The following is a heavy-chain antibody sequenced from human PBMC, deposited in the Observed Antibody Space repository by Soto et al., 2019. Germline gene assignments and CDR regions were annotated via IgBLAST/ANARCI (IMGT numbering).Heavy chain of an antibody. CDR1: GGSFSGYY. J-gene: IGHJ2*01. Sequence: QVQLQQWGAGLLKPSETLSLTCAVYGGSFSGYYWSWIRQPPGKGLEWIGEINHSGSTNYNPSRKSRVTISVDTSKNQFSLKLSSVTAADTAVYYCARVYSSSWYPRYWYFDLWGRGTLVTVSS. CDR2: INHSGST. D-gene: IGHD6-13*01. V-gene: IGHV4-34*01. CDR3: ARVYSSSWYPRYWYFDL.